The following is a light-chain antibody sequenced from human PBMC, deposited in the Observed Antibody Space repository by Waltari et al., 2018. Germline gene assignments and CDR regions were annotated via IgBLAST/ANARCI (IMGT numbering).Light chain of an antibody. V-gene: IGKV3-20*01. CDR2: ATS. CDR3: QQYGGSPPYT. CDR1: QSIMARF. Sequence: DIVSTQSPGTLSLSPGERVTLPCRASQSIMARFLAWYQQRPGQAPRLLMYATSTRATGIPDRFRGGGSGTDFTLTITRLEPEDFAVYYCQQYGGSPPYTFGQGTKVEIK. J-gene: IGKJ2*01.